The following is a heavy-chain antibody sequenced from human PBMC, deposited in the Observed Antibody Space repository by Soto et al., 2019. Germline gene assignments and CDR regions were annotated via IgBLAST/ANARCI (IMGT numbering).Heavy chain of an antibody. Sequence: QVQLVESGGGVVQPGRSLRLSCAASGFTFSSYAMHWVRQAPGKGLEWVAVISYDGSNKYYADSVKGRFTISRDNSKNTLYLQMKSLRADDTAVYYCARDPTAPAGTTFDYWGQGTLVTVSS. CDR3: ARDPTAPAGTTFDY. D-gene: IGHD1-7*01. CDR2: ISYDGSNK. J-gene: IGHJ4*02. CDR1: GFTFSSYA. V-gene: IGHV3-30-3*01.